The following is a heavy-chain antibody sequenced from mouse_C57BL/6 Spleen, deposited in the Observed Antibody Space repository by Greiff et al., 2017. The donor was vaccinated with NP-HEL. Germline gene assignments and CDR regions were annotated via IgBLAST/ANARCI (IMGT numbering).Heavy chain of an antibody. V-gene: IGHV5-6*01. D-gene: IGHD1-1*01. CDR2: FSSGGSYT. Sequence: EVKLVESGGDLVKPGGSLKLSCAASGFTFSSYGMSWVRQTPDKRLEWVATFSSGGSYTYYPDSVKGRFTISRDNAKNTLYLQMSSLKSEDTAMYYCARLDYGSSRYFDVWGTGTTVTVAS. J-gene: IGHJ1*03. CDR3: ARLDYGSSRYFDV. CDR1: GFTFSSYG.